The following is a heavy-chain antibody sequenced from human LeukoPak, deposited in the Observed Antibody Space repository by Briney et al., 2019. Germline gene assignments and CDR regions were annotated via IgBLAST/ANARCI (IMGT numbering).Heavy chain of an antibody. Sequence: SVKVSCKASGGTFSSYAISWVRQAPGQGLEWMGGIIPIFGTANYAQKFQGRVTITADESTSTAYMELSSLRSEDTAVYYCATAAAWELPDYWGQEPWSPSPQ. D-gene: IGHD1-26*01. CDR2: IIPIFGTA. J-gene: IGHJ4*01. V-gene: IGHV1-69*13. CDR1: GGTFSSYA. CDR3: ATAAAWELPDY.